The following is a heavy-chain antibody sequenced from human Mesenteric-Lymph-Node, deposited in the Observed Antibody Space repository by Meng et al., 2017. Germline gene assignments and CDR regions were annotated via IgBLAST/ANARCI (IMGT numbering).Heavy chain of an antibody. J-gene: IGHJ3*02. V-gene: IGHV3-23*01. CDR1: GFTFSSYA. D-gene: IGHD2-8*01. CDR2: ISCSGSST. CDR3: GKDSRGASMRAFDI. Sequence: GGSLRLSCAVSGFTFSSYAMTWVRQAPGEGLEWVSAISCSGSSTYYADSVKGRFTISRDNSKNTKYLQMNSLRGEDTAVYYYGKDSRGASMRAFDIWGQGTVVTVSS.